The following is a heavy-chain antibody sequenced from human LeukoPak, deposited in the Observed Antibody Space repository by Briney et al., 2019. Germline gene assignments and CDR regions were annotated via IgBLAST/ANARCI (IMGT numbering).Heavy chain of an antibody. CDR1: GFTFSSYW. Sequence: GGSLRLSSAASGFTFSSYWMSWDRQAPGKGLKWVANIKQDGSEKYYVDSVKGRFTISRDNAKNSLYLQMNSLRAEDTAVYYCARDPCSGGSCYYGMDVWGQGTTVTVSS. D-gene: IGHD2-15*01. J-gene: IGHJ6*02. V-gene: IGHV3-7*01. CDR3: ARDPCSGGSCYYGMDV. CDR2: IKQDGSEK.